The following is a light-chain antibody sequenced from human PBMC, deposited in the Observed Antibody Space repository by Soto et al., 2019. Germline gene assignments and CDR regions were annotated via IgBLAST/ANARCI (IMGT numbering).Light chain of an antibody. Sequence: QSVLTQPASVSGSPGQSITISCTGTSSDVGAYLSVSWYRQHPGKAPKLIIYDISSRPSGVSNRFSASKSGNTASLTISGLQAEDEADYYCSSYTSSNTYVFGNGTKVTVL. CDR2: DIS. CDR3: SSYTSSNTYV. CDR1: SSDVGAYLS. J-gene: IGLJ1*01. V-gene: IGLV2-14*03.